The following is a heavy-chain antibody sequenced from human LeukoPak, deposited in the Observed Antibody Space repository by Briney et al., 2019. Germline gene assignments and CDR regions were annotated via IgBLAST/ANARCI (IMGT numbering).Heavy chain of an antibody. CDR1: GFIFDVYA. V-gene: IGHV3-9*01. D-gene: IGHD2-21*02. Sequence: GRSLRLSCAASGFIFDVYAMHCVPQAPGKGLEWVSGITWNNNNIGYADSVKGRFTISRDNAKNSLYLQMNSLRAEDTALYYCAKGKEIVVVTAPFDYWGQGTLVTVSS. J-gene: IGHJ4*02. CDR2: ITWNNNNI. CDR3: AKGKEIVVVTAPFDY.